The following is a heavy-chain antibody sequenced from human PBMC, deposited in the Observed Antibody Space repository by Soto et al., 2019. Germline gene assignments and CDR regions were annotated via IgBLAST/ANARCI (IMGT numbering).Heavy chain of an antibody. CDR2: ITTYSGNT. D-gene: IGHD3-10*01. Sequence: VQLVQSGPEVKKPGASVKVSCRASGYTFTNYPISWVRQAPGQGLEWMGWITTYSGNTHYAQKVQGRIVMTTDRSTRTAYMELRSLRSDDTAVYYCAREDASGNDTWGTLGNWFDPWGQGTLVTVSS. CDR1: GYTFTNYP. CDR3: AREDASGNDTWGTLGNWFDP. V-gene: IGHV1-18*01. J-gene: IGHJ5*02.